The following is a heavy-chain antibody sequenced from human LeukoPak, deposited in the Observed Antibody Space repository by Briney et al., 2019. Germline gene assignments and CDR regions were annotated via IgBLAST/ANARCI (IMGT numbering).Heavy chain of an antibody. CDR1: GGSMSSGSYY. V-gene: IGHV4-61*02. CDR2: IYSSGST. Sequence: SETLSLTCTVSGGSMSSGSYYWSWIRQSAGKGLEWIGRIYSSGSTNYNPSLKSRVTISVDTSKNQFSLKLSSVTAADTAVYYCARGGIQLWLPFDYWGQGTLVTVSS. J-gene: IGHJ4*02. D-gene: IGHD5-18*01. CDR3: ARGGIQLWLPFDY.